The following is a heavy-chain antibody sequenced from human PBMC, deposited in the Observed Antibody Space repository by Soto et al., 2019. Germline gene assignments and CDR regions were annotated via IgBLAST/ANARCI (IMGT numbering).Heavy chain of an antibody. V-gene: IGHV1-18*01. Sequence: ASVKVSCKASGYTFNNYGIGWVRQAPGQGLEWMGWISASNGNTYSSQKFQGRVTMTTETSTSTAYMELRGLRSDDTAVYYCAKGYYGDDFLGYWGQGTLVTVSS. CDR1: GYTFNNYG. D-gene: IGHD4-17*01. CDR3: AKGYYGDDFLGY. CDR2: ISASNGNT. J-gene: IGHJ4*02.